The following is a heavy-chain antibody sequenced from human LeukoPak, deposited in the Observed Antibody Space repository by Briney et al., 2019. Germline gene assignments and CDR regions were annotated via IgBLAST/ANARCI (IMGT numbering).Heavy chain of an antibody. Sequence: GGSLRLSCAASGFTFSNYWMNWVRQVPGKGLEWVANIKQDGSETYYVDSVKGRFTISRDNTKNSLYLQINSLRAEDTAVYYCTRAYYGDYWGQGTLVTVSS. CDR3: TRAYYGDY. CDR1: GFTFSNYW. J-gene: IGHJ4*02. D-gene: IGHD3-10*01. CDR2: IKQDGSET. V-gene: IGHV3-7*01.